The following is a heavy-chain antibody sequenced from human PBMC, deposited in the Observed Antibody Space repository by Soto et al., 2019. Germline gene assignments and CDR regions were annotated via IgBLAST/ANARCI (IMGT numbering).Heavy chain of an antibody. V-gene: IGHV3-30*03. J-gene: IGHJ5*02. Sequence: GGSLRLSCAASGFTFSSYGMHWVRQAPGKGLEWVAVISYDGSNKYYADSVKGRFTISRDNSKNTLYLQMNSLRAEDTAVYYCASARHIGPWGQGTLVTVSS. CDR1: GFTFSSYG. CDR3: ASARHIGP. D-gene: IGHD2-21*01. CDR2: ISYDGSNK.